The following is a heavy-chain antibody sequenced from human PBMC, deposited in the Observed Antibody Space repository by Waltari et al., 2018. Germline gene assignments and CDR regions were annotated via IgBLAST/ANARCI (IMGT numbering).Heavy chain of an antibody. D-gene: IGHD5-12*01. CDR2: IYSTGRT. J-gene: IGHJ4*02. CDR3: ARFLSGSYFDY. Sequence: QVQLQESGPGLVKPSQTLSLTCTVSGGSISSTDYYWSCIRQPPGGGLEWIGYIYSTGRTYYRSSLQSRIAISLDRSKNLFSLKLRSVTAADTAVYFCARFLSGSYFDYWGQGTLVPVSS. CDR1: GGSISSTDYY. V-gene: IGHV4-30-4*08.